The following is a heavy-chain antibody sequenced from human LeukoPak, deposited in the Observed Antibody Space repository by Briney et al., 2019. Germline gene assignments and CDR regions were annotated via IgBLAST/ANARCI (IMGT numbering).Heavy chain of an antibody. J-gene: IGHJ5*02. D-gene: IGHD6-13*01. Sequence: SGTLSLTCTVSGGSISSYYWSWIRQPPGKGLEWIGYVFYSGSTNYNPSLKSRVTISVDTSKNQFSLNLSSVTAADTAVYYCAREAIAAAGNHWFDPWGQGILVTVSS. CDR1: GGSISSYY. CDR2: VFYSGST. CDR3: AREAIAAAGNHWFDP. V-gene: IGHV4-59*01.